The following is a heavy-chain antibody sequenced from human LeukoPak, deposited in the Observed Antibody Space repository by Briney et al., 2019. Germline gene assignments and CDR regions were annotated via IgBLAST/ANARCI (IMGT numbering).Heavy chain of an antibody. Sequence: PGRSLRLSCAASGFTFSSYAMHWVRQAPGKGLEWVAVISYDGSNKYYADSVKGRFTISRDNSKNTLYLQMNSLRAEDTAVYYCAAAPRDWGQGTLVIVSS. J-gene: IGHJ4*02. V-gene: IGHV3-30-3*01. CDR2: ISYDGSNK. D-gene: IGHD6-13*01. CDR3: AAAPRD. CDR1: GFTFSSYA.